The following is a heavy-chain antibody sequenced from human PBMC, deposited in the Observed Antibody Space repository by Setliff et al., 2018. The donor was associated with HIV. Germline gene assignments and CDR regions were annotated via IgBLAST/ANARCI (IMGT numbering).Heavy chain of an antibody. CDR3: ARDPYDTSENPYDP. CDR1: GYTFIDYY. J-gene: IGHJ5*02. D-gene: IGHD3-16*01. Sequence: ATVKVSCKASGYTFIDYYIHWVRQAPGRGLEWMGWINTDNGITEYAENFQGRVAMTRDTSMSTAYMELNRLTFDDTAVYYCARDPYDTSENPYDPWGQGTLVTVSS. V-gene: IGHV1-2*02. CDR2: INTDNGIT.